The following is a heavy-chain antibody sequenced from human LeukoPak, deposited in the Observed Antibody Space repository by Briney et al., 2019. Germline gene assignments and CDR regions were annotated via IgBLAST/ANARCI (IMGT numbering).Heavy chain of an antibody. CDR1: GFTFSSYA. V-gene: IGHV3-30-3*01. CDR2: ISYDGSNK. Sequence: QPGGSLRLSCAASGFTFSSYAMHWVRQAPGKGLEWVAVISYDGSNKYYADSVKGRFTISRDNSKNTLYLQMNSLRAEDTAVYYCARESGWGLPHAFDFWGQGTMVTVSS. CDR3: ARESGWGLPHAFDF. J-gene: IGHJ3*01. D-gene: IGHD3-3*01.